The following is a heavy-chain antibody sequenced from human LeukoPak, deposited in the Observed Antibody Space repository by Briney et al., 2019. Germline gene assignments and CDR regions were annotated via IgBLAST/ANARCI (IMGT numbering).Heavy chain of an antibody. CDR3: ARGLSYAVAYGDY. CDR1: GFIFSDYW. V-gene: IGHV3-74*01. Sequence: GGSLRLSCAPSGFIFSDYWFHWVRLTPGQGLVCVAAINRDGTGTSHADSVRGRFTVSRDNAKNTLYLQLNSLRADDTAVYYCARGLSYAVAYGDYWGQGTLVTVSS. J-gene: IGHJ4*02. CDR2: INRDGTGT. D-gene: IGHD6-19*01.